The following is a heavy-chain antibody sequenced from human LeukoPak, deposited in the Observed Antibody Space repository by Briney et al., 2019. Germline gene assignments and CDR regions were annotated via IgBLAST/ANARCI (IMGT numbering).Heavy chain of an antibody. CDR3: ARGTYSSGWYHY. D-gene: IGHD6-19*01. CDR1: GVTFSTYE. Sequence: PGGSLRLSCAASGVTFSTYEMTWVRQAPGKGLEWVSYISSSGATIYYADSVKGRFTISRDNANNSLYLQMNTLRAEDTAVYYCARGTYSSGWYHYWGQGTLVTVSS. V-gene: IGHV3-48*03. CDR2: ISSSGATI. J-gene: IGHJ4*02.